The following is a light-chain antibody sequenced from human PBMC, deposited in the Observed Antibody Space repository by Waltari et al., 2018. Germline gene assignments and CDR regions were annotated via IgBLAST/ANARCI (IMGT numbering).Light chain of an antibody. CDR2: EVS. CDR3: SSYTGSSTPYV. Sequence: QSALTQPASVSGSPGQSITISCTGTSSDVGGYNSVSWYQQHPGKAPKLMIYEVSNRPSGVSNRFSGSKPGNTASLTISGLQAEDEADYYCSSYTGSSTPYVFGSGTKVTVL. J-gene: IGLJ1*01. V-gene: IGLV2-14*01. CDR1: SSDVGGYNS.